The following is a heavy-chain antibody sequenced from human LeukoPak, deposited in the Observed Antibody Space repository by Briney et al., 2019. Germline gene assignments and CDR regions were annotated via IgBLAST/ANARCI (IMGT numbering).Heavy chain of an antibody. V-gene: IGHV3-23*01. CDR3: ARIRKELEYSSRIEFDY. D-gene: IGHD6-6*01. CDR1: GFTFSSYA. J-gene: IGHJ4*02. CDR2: ISGSGGST. Sequence: GGSLRLSCAASGFTFSSYAMSWVRQAPGKGLEWVSAISGSGGSTYYADSVKGRFTISRDNSKNTLYLQMNSLRAEDTAVYYCARIRKELEYSSRIEFDYWGQGTLVTVSS.